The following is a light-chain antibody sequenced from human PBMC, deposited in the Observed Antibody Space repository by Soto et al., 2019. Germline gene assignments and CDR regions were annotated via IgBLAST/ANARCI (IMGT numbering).Light chain of an antibody. Sequence: DIQMTQSPSSLSASVGDRVSITCRASQSIRSHLNWYQQKAGKAPKVLIYAASSLQGGVPSRFSGSGSGTDFTLTIKSLQPEDFATYYCQQSFTSPFTFGPGTKVDIK. J-gene: IGKJ3*01. CDR1: QSIRSH. CDR2: AAS. CDR3: QQSFTSPFT. V-gene: IGKV1-39*01.